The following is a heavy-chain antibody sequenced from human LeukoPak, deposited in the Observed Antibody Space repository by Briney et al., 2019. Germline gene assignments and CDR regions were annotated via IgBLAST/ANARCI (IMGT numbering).Heavy chain of an antibody. CDR2: IYTSGST. CDR1: GGSISSYY. CDR3: ARDKAQSDAFDI. Sequence: SETLSLTCTVSGGSISSYYWSWIRQPPGKGLEWIGYIYTSGSTNYNPSLKSRVTISVDTSKKQISLKLRSVTAADTAVYFCARDKAQSDAFDIWGQGTMVTVSS. V-gene: IGHV4-4*08. J-gene: IGHJ3*02.